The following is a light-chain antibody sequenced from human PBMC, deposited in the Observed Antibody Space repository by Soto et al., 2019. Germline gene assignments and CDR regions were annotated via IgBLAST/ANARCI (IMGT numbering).Light chain of an antibody. CDR2: GAS. V-gene: IGKV3-20*01. J-gene: IGKJ2*01. CDR3: QPYGSSQYT. CDR1: QSVNNNY. Sequence: EIVLTQSPGTLSLSPGERATLSCRASQSVNNNYLAWYQQKPGQAPSHLICGASSRATGIPDRFSGSGSGTDFTLTISRLEPEAVAVYYCQPYGSSQYTCGQGTKLEIE.